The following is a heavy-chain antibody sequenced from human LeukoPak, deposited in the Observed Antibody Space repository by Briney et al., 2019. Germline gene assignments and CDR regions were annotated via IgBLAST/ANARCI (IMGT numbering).Heavy chain of an antibody. D-gene: IGHD6-19*01. CDR2: IYYSGST. V-gene: IGHV4-59*01. Sequence: SETLSLTCTVSGGSISSYYWSWIRQPPGKGLEWIGYIYYSGSTNYNSSLKSRVTISVDTSKNQFSLKLSSVTAADTAVYYCARGIAVAGLEFDYWGQGTLVTVSS. J-gene: IGHJ4*02. CDR3: ARGIAVAGLEFDY. CDR1: GGSISSYY.